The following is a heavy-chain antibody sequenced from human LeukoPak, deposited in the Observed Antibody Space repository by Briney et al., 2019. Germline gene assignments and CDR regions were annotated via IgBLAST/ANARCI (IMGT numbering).Heavy chain of an antibody. V-gene: IGHV4-39*01. D-gene: IGHD3-9*01. CDR2: TFYTGRT. CDR3: ARLERYFDWFLDY. CDR1: GDSIISNIYW. J-gene: IGHJ4*02. Sequence: ASETLSLTCTVSGDSIISNIYWWDWVRLPPGKGLEWIGATFYTGRTFYSPSLKSRVTISVDTSKNQFSLDLSSVTAADTAVYYCARLERYFDWFLDYWGQGTLVTVSS.